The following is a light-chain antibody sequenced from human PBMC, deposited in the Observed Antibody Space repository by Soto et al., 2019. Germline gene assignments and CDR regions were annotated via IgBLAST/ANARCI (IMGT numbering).Light chain of an antibody. CDR3: QSYDSSLSGHVV. V-gene: IGLV1-40*01. CDR1: SSNIGAGYD. J-gene: IGLJ2*01. CDR2: GNS. Sequence: QSVLTQPRSVSGAPGQRVTISCTGSSSNIGAGYDVHWYQQLPGTAPKLLIYGNSNRPSGVPDRFSGSKSGTSASLAITGLQAEDEADYYCQSYDSSLSGHVVFGGGTKLTVL.